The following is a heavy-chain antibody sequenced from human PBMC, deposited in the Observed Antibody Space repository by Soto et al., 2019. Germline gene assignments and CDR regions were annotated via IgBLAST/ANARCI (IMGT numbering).Heavy chain of an antibody. D-gene: IGHD6-19*01. CDR2: ISSSGSTI. CDR1: GFTFSDYY. V-gene: IGHV3-11*01. CDR3: ARQRIAVAGTRGRTPYDY. Sequence: PGGSLRLSCAASGFTFSDYYMSWIRQAPGKGLEWVSYISSSGSTIYYADSVKGRFTISRDNAKNSLYLQMNSLRAEDTAVYYCARQRIAVAGTRGRTPYDYWGQGTLVTVSS. J-gene: IGHJ4*02.